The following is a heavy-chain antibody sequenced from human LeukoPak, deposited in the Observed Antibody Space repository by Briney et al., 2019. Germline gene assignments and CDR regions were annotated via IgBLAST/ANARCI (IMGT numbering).Heavy chain of an antibody. V-gene: IGHV1-24*01. Sequence: GASVKVSCKVSGYTLTELSMHWVRQAPGKGLEWMGGFDPEDGETIYAQKFQGRVTMTEDTSTDTAYMELSSLRSEDTAVYYCATDGGIVGATHRDYYFDYWGQGTLVTVSS. D-gene: IGHD1-26*01. CDR1: GYTLTELS. CDR2: FDPEDGET. CDR3: ATDGGIVGATHRDYYFDY. J-gene: IGHJ4*02.